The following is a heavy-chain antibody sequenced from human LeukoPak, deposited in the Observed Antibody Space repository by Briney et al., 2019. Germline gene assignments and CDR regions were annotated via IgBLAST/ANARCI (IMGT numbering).Heavy chain of an antibody. V-gene: IGHV4-59*01. CDR1: GGSLSGYY. CDR2: IYSSGST. J-gene: IGHJ4*02. CDR3: ARIPKYGGKPSDF. Sequence: SETLSLTCTVSGGSLSGYYWSWIWQPPGKRLEWIGYIYSSGSTNYNPSLKSRVTISVDTSKNQVSLELSSVTAADTAVYYCARIPKYGGKPSDFWGQGTLVTVSS. D-gene: IGHD4-23*01.